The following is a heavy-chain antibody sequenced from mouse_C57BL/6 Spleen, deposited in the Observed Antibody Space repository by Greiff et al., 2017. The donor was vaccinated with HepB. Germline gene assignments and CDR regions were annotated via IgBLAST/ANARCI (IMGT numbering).Heavy chain of an antibody. CDR1: GYTFTDYE. J-gene: IGHJ3*01. V-gene: IGHV1-15*01. Sequence: VQVVESGAELVRPGASVTLSCKASGYTFTDYEMHWVKQTPVHGLEWIGAIDPETGGTAYNQKFKGKAILTADKSSSTAYMELRSLTSEDSAVYYCTRSGRRRTWFAYWGQGTLVTVSA. CDR3: TRSGRRRTWFAY. D-gene: IGHD2-12*01. CDR2: IDPETGGT.